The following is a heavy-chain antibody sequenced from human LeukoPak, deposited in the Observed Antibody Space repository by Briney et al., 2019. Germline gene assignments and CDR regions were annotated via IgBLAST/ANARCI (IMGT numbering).Heavy chain of an antibody. CDR2: IYYTGGT. D-gene: IGHD6-19*01. CDR3: AKYGNSGWVIDN. J-gene: IGHJ4*02. Sequence: SETLSLTCTVSDGSIGSDYWTWIRQPPGKGLEYIGYIYYTGGTNYNPSLKSRVTISVDTSKNQFSLKLSSVTAADTAVYFCAKYGNSGWVIDNWGQGTLVTVSS. V-gene: IGHV4-59*08. CDR1: DGSIGSDY.